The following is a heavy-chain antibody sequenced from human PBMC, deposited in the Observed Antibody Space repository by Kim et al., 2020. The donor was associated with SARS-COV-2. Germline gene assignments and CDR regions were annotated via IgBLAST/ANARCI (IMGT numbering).Heavy chain of an antibody. Sequence: SETLSLTCAVYGGSFSGYYWSWIRQPPGKGLEWIGEINHSGSTNYNPSLKSRVTISVDTSKNQFSLKLSSVTAADTAVYYCSRGDDWNRRAFDNWGQGTLVTVSA. D-gene: IGHD1-1*01. CDR3: SRGDDWNRRAFDN. CDR1: GGSFSGYY. V-gene: IGHV4-34*01. CDR2: INHSGST. J-gene: IGHJ4*02.